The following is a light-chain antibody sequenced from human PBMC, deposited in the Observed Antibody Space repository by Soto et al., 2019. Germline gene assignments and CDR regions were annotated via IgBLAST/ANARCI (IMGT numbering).Light chain of an antibody. Sequence: VLTQPASVSGSPGQSITISCSGTSEDVGGYDYVSWYQHHPGKAPKLMISEVSNRPSGLSNRFSGSKSGSTASLTISGLQAEDEADYYCSSYTSSSTLVFGSGTKVTVL. CDR3: SSYTSSSTLV. CDR2: EVS. CDR1: SEDVGGYDY. V-gene: IGLV2-14*01. J-gene: IGLJ1*01.